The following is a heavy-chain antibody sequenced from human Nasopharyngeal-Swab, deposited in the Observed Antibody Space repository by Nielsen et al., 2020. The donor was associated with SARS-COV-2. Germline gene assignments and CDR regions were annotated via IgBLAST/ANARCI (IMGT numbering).Heavy chain of an antibody. Sequence: GGSLRLSCAASGFTFSSYGMHWVRQAPGKGLEWVAVISYDGSNKYYADSVKGRFTISRDNSKNTLYLQMNSLRAEDTAVYYCAKVHVPAAISCHMDVWGKGTTVTVSS. CDR1: GFTFSSYG. D-gene: IGHD2-2*01. CDR2: ISYDGSNK. CDR3: AKVHVPAAISCHMDV. J-gene: IGHJ6*03. V-gene: IGHV3-30*18.